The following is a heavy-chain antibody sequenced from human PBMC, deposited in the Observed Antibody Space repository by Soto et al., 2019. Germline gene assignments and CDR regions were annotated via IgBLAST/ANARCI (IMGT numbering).Heavy chain of an antibody. CDR1: GGTFSSYT. CDR3: ARAMAEEWELPEYYDYYYGMDV. V-gene: IGHV1-69*02. D-gene: IGHD1-26*01. Sequence: QVQLVQSGAEVKKPGSSVKVSCKASGGTFSSYTISWVRQAPGQGLEWMGRIIPILGIANYAQKFQGRVTITADQSTSTAYMELSSLRSEDTAVYYWARAMAEEWELPEYYDYYYGMDVWGQGTTVTVSS. CDR2: IIPILGIA. J-gene: IGHJ6*02.